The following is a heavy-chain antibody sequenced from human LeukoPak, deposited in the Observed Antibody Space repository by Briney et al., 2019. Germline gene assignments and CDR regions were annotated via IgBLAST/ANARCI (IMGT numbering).Heavy chain of an antibody. CDR3: ARQTNWGLDDAFDI. V-gene: IGHV4-39*01. Sequence: SETLSLTCTVSGGSISSGGYYWGWIRQPPGKGLEWIGSIYYSGSTYYNPSLKSRVTISVDTSKNQFSLKLSSVTAADTAVYYCARQTNWGLDDAFDIWGQGTMVTVSS. J-gene: IGHJ3*02. CDR2: IYYSGST. D-gene: IGHD7-27*01. CDR1: GGSISSGGYY.